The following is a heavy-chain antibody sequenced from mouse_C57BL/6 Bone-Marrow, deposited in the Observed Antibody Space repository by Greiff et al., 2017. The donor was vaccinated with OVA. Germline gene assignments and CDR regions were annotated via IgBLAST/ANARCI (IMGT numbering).Heavy chain of an antibody. V-gene: IGHV3-6*01. D-gene: IGHD3-2*02. CDR1: GYSITSGYY. J-gene: IGHJ3*01. CDR2: ISYDGSN. CDR3: ARTAQATPAWFAY. Sequence: EVHLQESGPGLVKPSQSLSLTCSVTGYSITSGYYWNWIRQFPGNKLEWMGYISYDGSNNYNPSLKNRISITRDTSKNQFFLKLNSVTTKDTATYYCARTAQATPAWFAYWGQGTLVTVSA.